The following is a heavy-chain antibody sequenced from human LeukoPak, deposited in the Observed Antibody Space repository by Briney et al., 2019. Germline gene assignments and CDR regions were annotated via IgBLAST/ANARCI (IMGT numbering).Heavy chain of an antibody. J-gene: IGHJ2*01. CDR2: ISAYNGNT. CDR1: GYTFTSYG. Sequence: ASVKVSCKASGYTFTSYGISWVRQAPGQGLEWMGWISAYNGNTNYAQKLQGRVTMTTDTSTSTAYMELRSLRSDDTAVYYCARSTTVSTPTWRYFDLWGRGTLVTVSS. D-gene: IGHD1-1*01. CDR3: ARSTTVSTPTWRYFDL. V-gene: IGHV1-18*01.